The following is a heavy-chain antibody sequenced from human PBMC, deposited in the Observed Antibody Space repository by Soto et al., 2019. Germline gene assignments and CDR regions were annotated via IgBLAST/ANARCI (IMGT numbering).Heavy chain of an antibody. J-gene: IGHJ6*02. Sequence: EVQLLESGGGLVQPGGSLRLSCAASGFSFSTYAMSWVRQAPGKGLEWVSAITGSGGSTYYADSVKGRFTISRDNAKNSLYLQMNSLRAEDTAVYYCARDFFTWLVANDPIPAYYYYGMDVWGQGTTVTVSS. D-gene: IGHD2-2*01. V-gene: IGHV3-23*01. CDR2: ITGSGGST. CDR1: GFSFSTYA. CDR3: ARDFFTWLVANDPIPAYYYYGMDV.